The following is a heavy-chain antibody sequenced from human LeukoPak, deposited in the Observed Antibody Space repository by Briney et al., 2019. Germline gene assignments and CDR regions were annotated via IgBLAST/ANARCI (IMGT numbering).Heavy chain of an antibody. V-gene: IGHV5-51*01. D-gene: IGHD5-12*01. CDR3: ARRGYNYDRWMEGMAFDL. Sequence: GESLKISCKGSEYSFTSYWIAWVRQMPGRGLDWMGIIYPGDSDTRYSPSFQGQVTISVDKSINTAFLQWSSLKASDTAMYYCARRGYNYDRWMEGMAFDLWGQGTMLTVSS. CDR1: EYSFTSYW. CDR2: IYPGDSDT. J-gene: IGHJ3*01.